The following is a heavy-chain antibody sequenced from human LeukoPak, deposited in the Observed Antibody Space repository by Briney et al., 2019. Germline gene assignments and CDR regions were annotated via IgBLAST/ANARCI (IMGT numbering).Heavy chain of an antibody. V-gene: IGHV4-59*13. CDR3: ARGAMTTTSTFDY. CDR2: IYYSGST. Sequence: SETLSLTCTVSGHSFRSYYWSWIRQPPGKGLEWIGYIYYSGSTNYNPSLKSRVTLSVDTSKNQFSLKLSSVTAADTAVYYCARGAMTTTSTFDYWGQGTLVTVSS. J-gene: IGHJ4*02. CDR1: GHSFRSYY. D-gene: IGHD5-24*01.